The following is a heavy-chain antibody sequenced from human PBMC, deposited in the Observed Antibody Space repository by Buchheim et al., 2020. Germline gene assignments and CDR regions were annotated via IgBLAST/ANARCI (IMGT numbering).Heavy chain of an antibody. CDR2: IKEDGSQR. CDR1: GFTFSMFW. CDR3: TTNDYTKAGTDY. V-gene: IGHV3-7*03. Sequence: EVQLVESGGGLVQPGGSLRLTCAASGFTFSMFWMTWVRQAPGKGLEWVANIKEDGSQRYYVESVKGRFTISRDDAKSSLYLEMNRLRVEDTALYYCTTNDYTKAGTDYWGQGTL. D-gene: IGHD4-11*01. J-gene: IGHJ4*02.